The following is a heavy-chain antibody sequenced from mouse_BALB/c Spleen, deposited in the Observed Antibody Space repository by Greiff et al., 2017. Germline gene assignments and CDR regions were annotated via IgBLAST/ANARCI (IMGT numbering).Heavy chain of an antibody. D-gene: IGHD2-14*01. CDR1: GFTFSSYA. Sequence: EVQRVESGGGLVKPGGSLKLSCAASGFTFSSYAMSWVRQTPEKRLEWVASISSGGSTYYPDSVKGRFTISRDNARNILYLQMSSLRSEDTAMYYCARGRDRYDEAYWGQGTTLTVSS. CDR2: ISSGGST. J-gene: IGHJ2*01. CDR3: ARGRDRYDEAY. V-gene: IGHV5-6-5*01.